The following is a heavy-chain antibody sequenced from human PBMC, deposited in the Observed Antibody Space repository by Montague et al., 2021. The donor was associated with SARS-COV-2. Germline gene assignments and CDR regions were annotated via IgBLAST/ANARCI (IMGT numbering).Heavy chain of an antibody. Sequence: SLRLSCAASGFTFRSYWMHWVRQAPGKGLVWVSRINSDRSSTGYADSVKGRFTISRDNAKNTLYLQMNSPRAEDTAVYYCARSIGDFWSGYEDYYSAMGVWGQGTTVTVSS. J-gene: IGHJ6*02. CDR2: INSDRSST. V-gene: IGHV3-74*01. CDR1: GFTFRSYW. D-gene: IGHD3-3*01. CDR3: ARSIGDFWSGYEDYYSAMGV.